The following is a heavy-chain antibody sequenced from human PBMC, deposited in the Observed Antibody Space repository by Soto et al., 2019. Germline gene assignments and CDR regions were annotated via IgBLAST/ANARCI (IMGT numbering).Heavy chain of an antibody. V-gene: IGHV3-21*01. D-gene: IGHD5-18*01. CDR3: AREIQLWLLGYYYYGMDV. CDR1: GFTFSSYS. CDR2: ISSSSSYI. J-gene: IGHJ6*02. Sequence: GGSLRLSCAASGFTFSSYSMNWVRQAPGKGLEWVSSISSSSSYIYYADSVKGRFTISRDNAKNSLYLQMNSLRAEDTAVYYCAREIQLWLLGYYYYGMDVWGQGATVTVSS.